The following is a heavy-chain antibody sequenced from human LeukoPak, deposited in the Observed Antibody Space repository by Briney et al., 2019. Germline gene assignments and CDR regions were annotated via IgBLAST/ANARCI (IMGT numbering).Heavy chain of an antibody. CDR2: ISGSGGST. Sequence: GGSLRLSCAASGFTFSSYAMSWVRQAPGKGLEWVSAISGSGGSTYYADSVRGRFTISRGNSKDTLYLQMNSLRAEDTAVYYCAKDLSHYYDSSGYYYPYYYYGMDVWGQGTTVTVSS. J-gene: IGHJ6*02. V-gene: IGHV3-23*01. D-gene: IGHD3-22*01. CDR1: GFTFSSYA. CDR3: AKDLSHYYDSSGYYYPYYYYGMDV.